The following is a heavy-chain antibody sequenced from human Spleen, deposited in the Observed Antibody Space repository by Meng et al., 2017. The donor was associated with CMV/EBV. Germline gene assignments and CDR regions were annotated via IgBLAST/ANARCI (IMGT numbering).Heavy chain of an antibody. J-gene: IGHJ4*02. D-gene: IGHD6-13*01. V-gene: IGHV3-11*01. CDR3: ARDSSVGNLTPYFFDY. Sequence: GFKMSDYYMNWIRQAPGKGLEWISYISGTGITIYDADSVKGRFTVSRDNAKNVLFLQMNSLRVEDSALYFCARDSSVGNLTPYFFDYWGRGTLVTVSS. CDR1: GFKMSDYY. CDR2: ISGTGITI.